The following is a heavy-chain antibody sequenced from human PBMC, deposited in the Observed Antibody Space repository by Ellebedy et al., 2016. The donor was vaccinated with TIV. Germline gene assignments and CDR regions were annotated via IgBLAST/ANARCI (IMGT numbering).Heavy chain of an antibody. V-gene: IGHV3-30-3*01. CDR1: GFTFSSYA. J-gene: IGHJ5*02. CDR3: ATDGENSSSWYFRFDP. D-gene: IGHD6-13*01. Sequence: PGGSLRLSCAASGFTFSSYAMHWVRQAPGKGLEWVAVISHDGSNKYYADSVKGRFTISRDNSKNTLYLQMNSLRPEDTAVYHCATDGENSSSWYFRFDPWGQGTLVTVSS. CDR2: ISHDGSNK.